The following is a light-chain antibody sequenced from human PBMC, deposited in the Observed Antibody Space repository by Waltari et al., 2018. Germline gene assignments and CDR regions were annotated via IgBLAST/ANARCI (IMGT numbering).Light chain of an antibody. CDR1: PSVNSN. CDR2: GAS. CDR3: QQYNNWPTWT. J-gene: IGKJ1*01. V-gene: IGKV3-15*01. Sequence: EIVMTQSPATLSVSPGERATLLCRASPSVNSNLAGYQQKPGQPPRLLIYGASSRATGIPVRFRGSGSGTEFTLTISSLQSEDFAVYHCQQYNNWPTWTFGQGTKVEIK.